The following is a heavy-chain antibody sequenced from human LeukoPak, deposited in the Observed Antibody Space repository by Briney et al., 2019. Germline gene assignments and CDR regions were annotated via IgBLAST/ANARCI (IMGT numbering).Heavy chain of an antibody. D-gene: IGHD2-2*02. CDR1: GFTFSSYA. CDR2: ISGSGGST. CDR3: QTGDDLSHCSSTSCYTSYYYMDV. Sequence: TGGSLRLSCAASGFTFSSYAMSWVRQAPGKGLEWVSAISGSGGSTYYADSVKGRFTISRDNSKNTLYLQMNSLRAEDTAVYYCQTGDDLSHCSSTSCYTSYYYMDVWGKGTTVTVSS. V-gene: IGHV3-23*01. J-gene: IGHJ6*03.